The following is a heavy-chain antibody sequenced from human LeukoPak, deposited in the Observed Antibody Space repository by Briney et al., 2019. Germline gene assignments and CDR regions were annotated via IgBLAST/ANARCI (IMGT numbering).Heavy chain of an antibody. D-gene: IGHD6-19*01. V-gene: IGHV3-33*08. CDR3: ARGFLGGTDQYFDS. CDR2: IWYDGGNK. CDR1: GFTFSSYG. J-gene: IGHJ4*02. Sequence: GGSLRLSCAASGFTFSSYGMHWVRQAPGKGLEWVAVIWYDGGNKYYADSVKGRFTISRDNSKNTLYLQMNSLRAEDTAVYFCARGFLGGTDQYFDSWGQGTLVTVSS.